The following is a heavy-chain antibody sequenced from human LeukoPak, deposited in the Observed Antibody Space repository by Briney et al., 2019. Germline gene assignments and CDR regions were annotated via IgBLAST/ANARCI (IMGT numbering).Heavy chain of an antibody. CDR1: GFTFSSFW. V-gene: IGHV3-74*01. D-gene: IGHD3-10*01. J-gene: IGHJ4*02. CDR2: INSVGSST. Sequence: GGSLRLSCAASGFTFSSFWMHWVRQAPGKGLVWVSRINSVGSSTSYADSVKGRFTISRDNAKNILYLQMNSLRAEDTAVYYCSRGTYPYSSDNWGQGALVTVSS. CDR3: SRGTYPYSSDN.